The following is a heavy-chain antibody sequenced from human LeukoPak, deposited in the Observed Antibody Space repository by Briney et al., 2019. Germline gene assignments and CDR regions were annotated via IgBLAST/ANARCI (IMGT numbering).Heavy chain of an antibody. V-gene: IGHV4-59*01. Sequence: SETLSLTCTISGGSMSSYYWSWIRQSPGRGLEWIGYVYYSGSTIYNPSLKSRVTISVDTSKNQFSLKLTSVTAADTAVYYCARGRLLSPQAIFDLWGKGTMVTVSS. CDR1: GGSMSSYY. CDR2: VYYSGST. D-gene: IGHD6-25*01. CDR3: ARGRLLSPQAIFDL. J-gene: IGHJ3*01.